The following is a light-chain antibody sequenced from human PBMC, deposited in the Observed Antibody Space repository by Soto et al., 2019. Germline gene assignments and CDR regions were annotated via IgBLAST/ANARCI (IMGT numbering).Light chain of an antibody. CDR1: SSDVGGYNY. CDR2: EVS. V-gene: IGLV2-14*01. Sequence: QSVLTQPASVSGSPGQSITISCTGTSSDVGGYNYVSWYQQHPGKAPKLMIYEVSNRPSGVSNRFSGSKSGNTASLTISGLQAEDEADYYCSSYTSISTPVVFGTGTKVTVL. CDR3: SSYTSISTPVV. J-gene: IGLJ1*01.